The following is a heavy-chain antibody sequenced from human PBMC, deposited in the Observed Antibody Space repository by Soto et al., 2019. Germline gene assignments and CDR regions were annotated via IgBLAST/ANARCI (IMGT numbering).Heavy chain of an antibody. CDR1: GGSISSSSYY. Sequence: PSETLSLTCTVSGGSISSSSYYWGWIRQPPGKGLEWIGSIYYSGSTYYNPSLKSRVTISVDTSKNQFSLKLSSVTAADTAVYYCARSLGSGWPFDYWGQGTLVTVSS. D-gene: IGHD6-19*01. CDR2: IYYSGST. J-gene: IGHJ4*02. V-gene: IGHV4-39*01. CDR3: ARSLGSGWPFDY.